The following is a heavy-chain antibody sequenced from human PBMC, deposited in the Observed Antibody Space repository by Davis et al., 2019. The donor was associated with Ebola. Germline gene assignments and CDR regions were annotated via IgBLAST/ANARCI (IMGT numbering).Heavy chain of an antibody. D-gene: IGHD6-6*01. V-gene: IGHV1-2*02. Sequence: ASVKVSCKASGYTFTDYYMHWVRQAPGQGLEWMGWINPNSGGTNYAQKFQGRVTMTRDTSISTAHMEVSRLRSDDTAVYYCASGYSSSRGYFQHWGQGTLVTVSS. J-gene: IGHJ1*01. CDR3: ASGYSSSRGYFQH. CDR2: INPNSGGT. CDR1: GYTFTDYY.